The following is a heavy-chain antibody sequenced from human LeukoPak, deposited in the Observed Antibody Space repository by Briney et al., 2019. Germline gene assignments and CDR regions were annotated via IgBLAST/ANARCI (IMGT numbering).Heavy chain of an antibody. CDR1: GFTFSSYS. J-gene: IGHJ6*02. Sequence: PGGSLRLSCAASGFTFSSYSMNWVRQAPGKGLEWVSPISSSSSYIYYADSVKGRFTISRDNAKNSLYLQMNSLRAEDTAVYYCARDSSPSYGDSTTYYYGMDVWGQGTTVTVSS. D-gene: IGHD4-17*01. CDR3: ARDSSPSYGDSTTYYYGMDV. V-gene: IGHV3-21*01. CDR2: ISSSSSYI.